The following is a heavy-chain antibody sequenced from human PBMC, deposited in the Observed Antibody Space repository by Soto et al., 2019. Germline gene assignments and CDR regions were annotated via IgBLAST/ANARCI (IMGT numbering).Heavy chain of an antibody. J-gene: IGHJ4*02. CDR2: ISGSFGST. Sequence: GGSLRLSCAASGFTFSDYAMTWVRQAPGEGLEWPSGISGSFGSTYYADSVKGRFTISRDNSKNTLYLQMNSLRAEDTALYYCARAKESDVLTGPLDYWGQGTLVTVSS. CDR1: GFTFSDYA. V-gene: IGHV3-23*01. D-gene: IGHD3-9*01. CDR3: ARAKESDVLTGPLDY.